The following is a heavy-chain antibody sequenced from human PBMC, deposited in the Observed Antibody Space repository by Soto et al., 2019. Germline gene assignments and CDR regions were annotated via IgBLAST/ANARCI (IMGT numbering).Heavy chain of an antibody. CDR3: ARQGSQTGKFYYYGLDV. CDR2: IYPDDSDT. J-gene: IGHJ6*02. D-gene: IGHD3-10*01. Sequence: GESLKISCKGSGYSFPKYYIGWVRQMPGKDLEWMAIIYPDDSDTRYSPSFQGQVTISADKSISTAYLQWSSLKASDTAMYYCARQGSQTGKFYYYGLDVWGQGTTVTVSS. CDR1: GYSFPKYY. V-gene: IGHV5-51*01.